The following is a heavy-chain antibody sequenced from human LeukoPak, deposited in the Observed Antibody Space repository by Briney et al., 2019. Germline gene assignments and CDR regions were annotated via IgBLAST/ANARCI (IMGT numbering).Heavy chain of an antibody. CDR2: ISSSSSYI. CDR3: ARELYYDFWSGYPAGLDY. J-gene: IGHJ4*02. V-gene: IGHV3-21*01. CDR1: GFTFSSYS. D-gene: IGHD3-3*01. Sequence: GGSLRLSCAASGFTFSSYSMNWVRQAPGKGLEWVSSISSSSSYIYYADSVKGRFTISRDNAKNSLYLQMNSLRAEDTAVYYCARELYYDFWSGYPAGLDYWGQGTLVTVSS.